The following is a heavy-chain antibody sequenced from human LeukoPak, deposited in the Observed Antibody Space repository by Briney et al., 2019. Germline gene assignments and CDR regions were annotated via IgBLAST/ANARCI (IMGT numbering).Heavy chain of an antibody. CDR1: GFTFSSYS. Sequence: GGSLRLSCAASGFTFSSYSMNWVRQAPGRGLEWVSFISSSIKTIYYADSVKGRFTISRDNSKNTLYLQMNSLRAEDTAVYYCAKVAVAGTWTDFQHWGQGTLVTVSS. V-gene: IGHV3-48*01. J-gene: IGHJ1*01. CDR3: AKVAVAGTWTDFQH. CDR2: ISSSIKTI. D-gene: IGHD6-19*01.